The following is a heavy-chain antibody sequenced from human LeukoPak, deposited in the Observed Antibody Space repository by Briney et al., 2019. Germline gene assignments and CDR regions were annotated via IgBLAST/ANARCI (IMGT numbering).Heavy chain of an antibody. D-gene: IGHD3-16*01. V-gene: IGHV4-31*03. Sequence: SETLSLTCTVSGGSISSGGYYWSWIRQHPGKGLEWIGYIYYNRSTYYNPSLKSRVTISVDTSKNQFSLRLKSVTAADTAVYYCARGGAVLGIGYYYYYMDVWGKGTTVTVSS. CDR2: IYYNRST. CDR1: GGSISSGGYY. J-gene: IGHJ6*03. CDR3: ARGGAVLGIGYYYYYMDV.